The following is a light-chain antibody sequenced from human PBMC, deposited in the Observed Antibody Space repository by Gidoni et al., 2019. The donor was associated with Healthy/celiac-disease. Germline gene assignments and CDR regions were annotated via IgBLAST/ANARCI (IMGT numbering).Light chain of an antibody. CDR1: QSVSSSY. J-gene: IGKJ2*01. CDR3: QQYGSSPYT. V-gene: IGKV3-20*01. CDR2: GAS. Sequence: EMVLTQSPGTLSLSQGERATLSCRASQSVSSSYLAWYQQKPGQAPRLLIYGASSRATVIPDRFSGSWSGTDFTLTISRLEPEVFAVYYCQQYGSSPYTFGQGTKLEIK.